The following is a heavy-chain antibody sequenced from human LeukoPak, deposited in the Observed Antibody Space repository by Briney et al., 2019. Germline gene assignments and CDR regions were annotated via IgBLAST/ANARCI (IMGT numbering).Heavy chain of an antibody. CDR2: IFYSGTA. CDR3: ARHVDFPRFDP. J-gene: IGHJ5*02. D-gene: IGHD3-3*01. CDR1: SASISSSPYY. V-gene: IGHV4-39*01. Sequence: PSETLSLTCTVSSASISSSPYYWGWIRQSPGKGLEWIGSIFYSGTAYYNPSLKSRVTISVDTSMNQFSLRVSSVTAADTAVYYCARHVDFPRFDPWGQGTLVTVSS.